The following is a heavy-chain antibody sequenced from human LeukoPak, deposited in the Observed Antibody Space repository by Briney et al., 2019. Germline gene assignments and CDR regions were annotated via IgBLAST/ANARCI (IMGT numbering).Heavy chain of an antibody. CDR3: ARGGATVDY. J-gene: IGHJ4*02. D-gene: IGHD1-14*01. CDR2: LNPNNGNT. CDR1: GYTFTSYD. Sequence: GASVKVSCKASGYTFTSYDINWVRQPTGQGLEWMGWLNPNNGNTGYPQKFQGRVTMTRNTSISTAYMELSSLTSEDTAVYYCARGGATVDYWGQGTLVTVSS. V-gene: IGHV1-8*01.